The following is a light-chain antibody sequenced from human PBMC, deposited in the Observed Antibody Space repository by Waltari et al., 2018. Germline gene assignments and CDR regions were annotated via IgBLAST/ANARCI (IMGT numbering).Light chain of an antibody. V-gene: IGKV4-1*01. CDR2: WAS. Sequence: DIVMTQSPDSLAVSLGERATSNCKSSQNVLYSSNNKNYLDWYKQKPGQPPKLLIYWASTRESGVPDRFSGSGSGTDFTLTISSLQAEDVAVYYCQQYYGTPPTFGQGTKVEIK. CDR3: QQYYGTPPT. CDR1: QNVLYSSNNKNY. J-gene: IGKJ1*01.